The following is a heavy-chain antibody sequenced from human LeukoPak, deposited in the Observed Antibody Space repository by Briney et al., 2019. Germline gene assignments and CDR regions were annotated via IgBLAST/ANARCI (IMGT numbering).Heavy chain of an antibody. CDR2: IFYSGRS. Sequence: SETLSLTCIVSGGSISNHYWSWIQQPPRKGLHWTGYIFYSGRSTYYNPSLKSRVSMSVDTSKNQFSLKLSSVTAADTAIYYCARRFCSGGFCYGDNWGQGTLVTVSS. D-gene: IGHD2-15*01. CDR3: ARRFCSGGFCYGDN. CDR1: GGSISNHY. J-gene: IGHJ4*02. V-gene: IGHV4-59*08.